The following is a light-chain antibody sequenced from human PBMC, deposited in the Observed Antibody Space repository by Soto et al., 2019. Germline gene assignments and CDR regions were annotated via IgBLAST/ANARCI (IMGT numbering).Light chain of an antibody. CDR1: QSVSSY. CDR3: QQRSNWPTLFT. CDR2: DAS. J-gene: IGKJ3*01. V-gene: IGKV3-11*01. Sequence: EIVLTQSPATLSLSPGERATLSCRASQSVSSYLAWYQQKPGQAPRLLIYDASNRATGIPARFSGSGSGTDFTLAICSLEPEDFAVYYCQQRSNWPTLFTFGPGTRVHI.